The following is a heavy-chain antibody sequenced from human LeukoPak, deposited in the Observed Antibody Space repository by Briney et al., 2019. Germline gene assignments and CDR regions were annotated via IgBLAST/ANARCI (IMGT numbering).Heavy chain of an antibody. V-gene: IGHV4-31*03. CDR3: ARGGYDSSLIDY. CDR1: GGSISSGGYY. D-gene: IGHD3-22*01. J-gene: IGHJ4*02. Sequence: SETLSLTCTVSGGSISSGGYYWSWIRQHPGKGLEWIGYIYYSGSTYYNPSLKSRVAISADTSKNQFSLKLSSVTAADTAVYYCARGGYDSSLIDYWGQGTLVTVSS. CDR2: IYYSGST.